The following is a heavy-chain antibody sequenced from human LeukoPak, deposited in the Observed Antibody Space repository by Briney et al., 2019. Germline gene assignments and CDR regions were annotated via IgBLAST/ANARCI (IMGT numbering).Heavy chain of an antibody. Sequence: GGSLRLSCAASGFTFTTYSMNWVRQAPGKGLEWVSSITSSSTSMYYADSVKGRFTISRDNAKNSLYLQMISLRAEDTAVYYCARTYYDILTGYNPYFDYWGQGTLATVSS. V-gene: IGHV3-21*01. J-gene: IGHJ4*02. CDR2: ITSSSTSM. CDR3: ARTYYDILTGYNPYFDY. CDR1: GFTFTTYS. D-gene: IGHD3-9*01.